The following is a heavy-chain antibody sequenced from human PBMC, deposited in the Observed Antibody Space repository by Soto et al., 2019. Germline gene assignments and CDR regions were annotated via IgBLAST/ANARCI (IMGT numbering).Heavy chain of an antibody. V-gene: IGHV4-59*08. CDR1: GGSISSYY. Sequence: SETLSLTCTVSGGSISSYYWSWILQPPWKGLEWIGYIYYSGSTNYNPSLKSRVTISVDTSKNQFSLKLSSVTAADTAVYYCARRGVGVVPAAMVYYYYYMDVWGKGTTVTVSS. CDR2: IYYSGST. CDR3: ARRGVGVVPAAMVYYYYYMDV. J-gene: IGHJ6*03. D-gene: IGHD2-2*01.